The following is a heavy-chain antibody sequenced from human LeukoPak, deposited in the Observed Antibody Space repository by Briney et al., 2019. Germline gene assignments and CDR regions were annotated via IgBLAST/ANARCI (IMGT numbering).Heavy chain of an antibody. V-gene: IGHV4-59*08. D-gene: IGHD2-21*02. CDR2: IYYGGST. J-gene: IGHJ2*01. CDR3: ARHAFCGGDCYSNWYFHL. CDR1: GGSIINYY. Sequence: SETLSLTCTVSGGSIINYYWSWIRQPPGRGLEWIGYIYYGGSTDYNPSLKSRVTISADTSKSQFPLQLRSLTAADTAVYYCARHAFCGGDCYSNWYFHLWGRGTLVTVSS.